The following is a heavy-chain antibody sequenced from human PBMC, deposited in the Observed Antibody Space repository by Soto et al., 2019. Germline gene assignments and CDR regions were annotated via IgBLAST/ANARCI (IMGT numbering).Heavy chain of an antibody. Sequence: ASVKVSCKASGYTFTSYAMHWVRQAPGQRLEWMGWINAGNGNTKYSQKFQGRVTITADESTSTAYMELSSLRSEDTAVYYCARARLSSYYGMDVWGQGTTVTVSS. CDR1: GYTFTSYA. V-gene: IGHV1-3*01. CDR2: INAGNGNT. J-gene: IGHJ6*02. D-gene: IGHD3-3*02. CDR3: ARARLSSYYGMDV.